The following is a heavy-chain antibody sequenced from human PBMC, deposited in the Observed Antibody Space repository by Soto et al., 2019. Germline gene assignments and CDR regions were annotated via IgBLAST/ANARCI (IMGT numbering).Heavy chain of an antibody. CDR2: IIPIFGTA. Sequence: VEVACASSGGTVSSYAVGGVLQANRQGLEWMGGIIPIFGTANYAQKFQGRVTITADESTSTAYMELSSLRSEDTAVYYCARTGLGYCSRTSCYSYWGQGTLVTISS. J-gene: IGHJ4*02. CDR3: ARTGLGYCSRTSCYSY. CDR1: GGTVSSYA. V-gene: IGHV1-69*13. D-gene: IGHD2-2*02.